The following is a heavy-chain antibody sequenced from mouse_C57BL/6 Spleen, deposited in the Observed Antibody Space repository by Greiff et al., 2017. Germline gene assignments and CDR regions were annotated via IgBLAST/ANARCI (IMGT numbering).Heavy chain of an antibody. CDR2: ILPGSGST. CDR1: GYTFPGYW. CDR3: ARGDYYGSSYSYAMDY. V-gene: IGHV1-9*01. D-gene: IGHD1-1*01. J-gene: IGHJ4*01. Sequence: QVQLQQSGAELMKPGASVKLSCKATGYTFPGYWIEWVKQRPGHGLEWIGEILPGSGSTNYNEKFKGKATFTADTSSNTAYMQLSSLTTEDSAIYYCARGDYYGSSYSYAMDYWGQGTSVTVSS.